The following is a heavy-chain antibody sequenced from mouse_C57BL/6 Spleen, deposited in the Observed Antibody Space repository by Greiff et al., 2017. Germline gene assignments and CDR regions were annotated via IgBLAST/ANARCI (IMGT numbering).Heavy chain of an antibody. CDR3: ARYEGSFLDY. CDR1: GFTFTDYY. D-gene: IGHD1-1*01. V-gene: IGHV7-3*01. Sequence: EVKLLEPGAGLVQPGGSLSLSCAASGFTFTDYYMSWVRQPPGQALEWFGFISNTANGYTTEHSASVKGRFTISRDNFQSILYLEMNALRSEDSATYDCARYEGSFLDYWGQGTTLTVSS. CDR2: ISNTANGYTT. J-gene: IGHJ2*01.